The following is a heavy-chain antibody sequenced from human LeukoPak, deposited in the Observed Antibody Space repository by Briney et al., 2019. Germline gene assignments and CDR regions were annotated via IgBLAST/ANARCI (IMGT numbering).Heavy chain of an antibody. Sequence: GGSLRLSCAASGFTFSSYSMNWVRQAPGKGLEWVSSISSSSSYIYYADSVKGRFTISRDNAKNSLYLQMNSLRAEDTAVYYCARLSSSWCGGLDYWGQGTLVTVSS. J-gene: IGHJ4*02. D-gene: IGHD6-13*01. CDR1: GFTFSSYS. CDR3: ARLSSSWCGGLDY. V-gene: IGHV3-21*01. CDR2: ISSSSSYI.